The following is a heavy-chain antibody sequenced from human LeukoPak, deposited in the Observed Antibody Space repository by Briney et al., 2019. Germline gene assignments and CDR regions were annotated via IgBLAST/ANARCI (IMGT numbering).Heavy chain of an antibody. J-gene: IGHJ4*02. V-gene: IGHV4-34*01. CDR3: ARLRPIYYYGSGTLAV. Sequence: SETLSLTCAVYGGSFSGYYWSWIRQPPGKGLEWIGEINHSGSTNYNPSLKSRVTISVDTSKNQFSLKLSSVTAADTAVYYCARLRPIYYYGSGTLAVWGQGTLVTVSS. CDR2: INHSGST. D-gene: IGHD3-10*01. CDR1: GGSFSGYY.